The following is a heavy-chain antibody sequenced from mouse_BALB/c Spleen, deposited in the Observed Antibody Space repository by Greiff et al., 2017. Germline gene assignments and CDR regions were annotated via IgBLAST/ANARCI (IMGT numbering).Heavy chain of an antibody. CDR1: GFTFSSYA. V-gene: IGHV5-6-5*01. J-gene: IGHJ4*01. Sequence: EVKLVESGGGLVKPGGSLKLSCAASGFTFSSYAMSWVRQTPEKRLEWVASISSGGSTYYPDSVKGRFTISRDNARNILYLQMSSLRSEDTAMYYCARGGYYYGSSSHYYAMDYWGQGTSVTVSS. CDR2: ISSGGST. CDR3: ARGGYYYGSSSHYYAMDY. D-gene: IGHD1-1*01.